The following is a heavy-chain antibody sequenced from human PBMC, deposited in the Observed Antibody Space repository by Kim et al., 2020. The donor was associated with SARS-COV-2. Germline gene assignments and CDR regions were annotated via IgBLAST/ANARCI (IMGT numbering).Heavy chain of an antibody. Sequence: GGSLRLSCAASGFTFSSYAMHWVRQAPGKGLEWVVVISYDGSNKYYADSVKGRFTISRDNSKNTLYLQMNSLRAEDTAVYYCARARGGSYYYGMDVWGQGTTVTVSS. CDR1: GFTFSSYA. CDR3: ARARGGSYYYGMDV. CDR2: ISYDGSNK. V-gene: IGHV3-30-3*01. D-gene: IGHD1-26*01. J-gene: IGHJ6*02.